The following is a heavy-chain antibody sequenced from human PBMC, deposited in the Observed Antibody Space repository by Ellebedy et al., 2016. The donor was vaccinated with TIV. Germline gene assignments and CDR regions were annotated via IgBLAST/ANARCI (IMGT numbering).Heavy chain of an antibody. CDR2: ISYDGSEK. Sequence: GESLKISCAASGFSLSPYTMNWVRQAPGKGLEWVAFISYDGSEKNYAGSVRGRFTISREKSRNSVYLQMTSLTIKDTAVYYCARVFDSYYFDYWGQGTLVTVSS. CDR1: GFSLSPYT. D-gene: IGHD3-10*02. J-gene: IGHJ4*02. CDR3: ARVFDSYYFDY. V-gene: IGHV3-30-3*01.